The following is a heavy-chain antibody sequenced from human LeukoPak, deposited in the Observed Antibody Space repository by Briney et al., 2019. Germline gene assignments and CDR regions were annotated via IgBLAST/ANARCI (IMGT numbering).Heavy chain of an antibody. Sequence: SGGSLRLSCAASGFTFDDYAMHWVRHAPGKGLEWVSGISWNSGSIGYADSVKSRFTISRDNAKNSLYLQMNSLRAEDTALYYCAKGSSGYDEYFQHWGQGTLVTVSS. J-gene: IGHJ1*01. V-gene: IGHV3-9*01. CDR1: GFTFDDYA. CDR3: AKGSSGYDEYFQH. D-gene: IGHD3-22*01. CDR2: ISWNSGSI.